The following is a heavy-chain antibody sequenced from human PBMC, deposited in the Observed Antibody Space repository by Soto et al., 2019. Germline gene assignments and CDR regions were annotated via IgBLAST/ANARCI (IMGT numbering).Heavy chain of an antibody. Sequence: QLQLQESGPGLVKPSETLSLTCTVSGGSISSSNYYWGWIRQPPGKGLEWIGSIYYSGSTYYKPSLKRRVTISVDTSRNQFSLKLSSVTAADTAFYYCARHGRGYTRYFQHWGQGTPVTVSS. CDR2: IYYSGST. J-gene: IGHJ1*01. D-gene: IGHD3-16*02. V-gene: IGHV4-39*01. CDR1: GGSISSSNYY. CDR3: ARHGRGYTRYFQH.